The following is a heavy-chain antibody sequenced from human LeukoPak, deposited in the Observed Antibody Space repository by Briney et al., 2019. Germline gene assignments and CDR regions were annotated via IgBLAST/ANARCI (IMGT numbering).Heavy chain of an antibody. CDR3: AKGGVITTSPRFGY. CDR2: ISGSGGST. Sequence: GGSLTLSCAVSGFSFSSNAMSWVRQAPGQGLEWVSAISGSGGSTYYADSVKGRFTISRDNSKNTLYLQMNSRRAEDTAVYYCAKGGVITTSPRFGYWGQGTLVTVSS. CDR1: GFSFSSNA. D-gene: IGHD3-22*01. V-gene: IGHV3-23*01. J-gene: IGHJ4*02.